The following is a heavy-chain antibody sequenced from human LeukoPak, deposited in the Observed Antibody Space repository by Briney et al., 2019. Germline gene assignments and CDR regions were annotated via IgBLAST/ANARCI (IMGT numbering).Heavy chain of an antibody. D-gene: IGHD2-21*02. Sequence: GGSLRLSCAASGFTFSSYWMNWVRQAPGKGLEWVAHINPDGRDTYYVDSVKGRFTISRDNAQNSMYLQMNSLRVEDTAVYYCTSWGDTTAEYFQRWGQGTLVTVSS. CDR2: INPDGRDT. CDR3: TSWGDTTAEYFQR. V-gene: IGHV3-7*01. J-gene: IGHJ1*01. CDR1: GFTFSSYW.